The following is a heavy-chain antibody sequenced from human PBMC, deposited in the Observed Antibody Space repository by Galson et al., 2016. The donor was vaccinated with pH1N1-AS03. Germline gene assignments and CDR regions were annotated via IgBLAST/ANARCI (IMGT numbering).Heavy chain of an antibody. CDR3: ARGAPGDHLLSPLWN. CDR2: IKQDGSEK. J-gene: IGHJ4*02. CDR1: GFRFIDYW. Sequence: SLRLSCAASGFRFIDYWMTWVRQAPGKGLEWVANIKQDGSEKFYVDSLKGRFTISRDNAKNSLYLQMSSLRAEDTAIYYCARGAPGDHLLSPLWNWGQGTLVTVSS. V-gene: IGHV3-7*01. D-gene: IGHD2-2*01.